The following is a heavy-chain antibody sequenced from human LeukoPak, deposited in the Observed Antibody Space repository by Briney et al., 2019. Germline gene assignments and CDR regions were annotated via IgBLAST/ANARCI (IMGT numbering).Heavy chain of an antibody. Sequence: GGSLRLSCAASGFTFSNAWMNWVRQAPGKGLEWVANIKQDGNEKYYADSVKGRFTISRDNAKNSLYLQMNSLRAEDTAVYYCAIEIAVAVTGVDYWGQGTLVTVSS. CDR2: IKQDGNEK. CDR3: AIEIAVAVTGVDY. V-gene: IGHV3-7*01. D-gene: IGHD6-19*01. J-gene: IGHJ4*02. CDR1: GFTFSNAW.